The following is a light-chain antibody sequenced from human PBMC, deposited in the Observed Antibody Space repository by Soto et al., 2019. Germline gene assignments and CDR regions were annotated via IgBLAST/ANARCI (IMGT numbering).Light chain of an antibody. CDR2: DVS. CDR3: SSYTTSSTPV. J-gene: IGLJ2*01. CDR1: SSDVGAFNY. V-gene: IGLV2-14*01. Sequence: QSALTQPASVSGSPGQSITISCTGTSSDVGAFNYVSWYQQNPGKAPKLMIYDVSDRPSGVPNRFSGSKSGDTASLTISGLQAEDEAHYYCSSYTTSSTPVFGGGTKLTVL.